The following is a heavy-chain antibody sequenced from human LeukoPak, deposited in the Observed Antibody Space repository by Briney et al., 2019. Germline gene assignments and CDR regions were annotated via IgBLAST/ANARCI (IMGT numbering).Heavy chain of an antibody. CDR3: ASLRRGELYSLGY. CDR1: GGSFSGYY. J-gene: IGHJ4*02. CDR2: INHSGST. Sequence: SETLSLTCAVYGGSFSGYYWRWIRQPPGKGLEWIGEINHSGSTNYNPSLKSRVTISVDTSKNQFCLKLSSVTAADTAVYYCASLRRGELYSLGYWGQGTLVTVSS. V-gene: IGHV4-34*01. D-gene: IGHD3-16*01.